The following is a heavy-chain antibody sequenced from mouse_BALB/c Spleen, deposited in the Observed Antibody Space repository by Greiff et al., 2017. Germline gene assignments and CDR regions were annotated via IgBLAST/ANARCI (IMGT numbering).Heavy chain of an antibody. CDR2: ISSGGGST. J-gene: IGHJ4*01. V-gene: IGHV5-12-1*01. CDR1: GFAFSSYD. D-gene: IGHD1-1*02. CDR3: ARHFGGYAMDY. Sequence: EVLLVESGGGLVKPGGSLKLSCAASGFAFSSYDMSWVRQTPEKRLEWVAYISSGGGSTYYPDTVKGRFTISRDNAKNTLYLQMSSLKSEDTAMYYCARHFGGYAMDYWGQGTSVTVSA.